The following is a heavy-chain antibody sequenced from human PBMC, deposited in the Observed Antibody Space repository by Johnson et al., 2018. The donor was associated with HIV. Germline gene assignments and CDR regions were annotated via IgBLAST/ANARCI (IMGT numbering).Heavy chain of an antibody. CDR1: GFTFNSYA. Sequence: QVQLVESGGGVVQPGRSLRLSCAASGFTFNSYAMHWVRQAPGKGLEWVAVISFDGSEKYYVDSVKGRITISRDNSKNTLSLQMISLRAEDTAMYYCAKARSLLDYGGFDAFDIWGQGTLVIVSS. D-gene: IGHD4-23*01. CDR2: ISFDGSEK. J-gene: IGHJ3*02. V-gene: IGHV3-30*04. CDR3: AKARSLLDYGGFDAFDI.